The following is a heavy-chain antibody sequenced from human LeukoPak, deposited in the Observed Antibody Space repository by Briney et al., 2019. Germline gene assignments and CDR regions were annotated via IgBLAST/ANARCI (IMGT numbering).Heavy chain of an antibody. V-gene: IGHV4-34*01. J-gene: IGHJ6*02. D-gene: IGHD2-15*01. Sequence: SETLSLTCAVYGGSFSGYYWSWIRQPPGKGLEWIGEINHSGSTNYNPSLKSRVTISVDTSKNQFSLKLSPVTAADTAVYYCARGPRIVGYCSGGSCYRPGGMDVWGQGTTVTVSS. CDR1: GGSFSGYY. CDR2: INHSGST. CDR3: ARGPRIVGYCSGGSCYRPGGMDV.